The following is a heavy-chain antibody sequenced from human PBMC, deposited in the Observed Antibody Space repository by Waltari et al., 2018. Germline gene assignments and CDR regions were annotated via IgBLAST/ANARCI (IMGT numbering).Heavy chain of an antibody. Sequence: QVQLQESGPGLVKPSQTLSLTCTVSGGSTNRDGLFWSWIRTPAGKGLEWIGRVFSNGSVDYNPSLRSRVTISRDTSRNEFSLKLWSVTAADTAFYYCARDTGYSKSLCDHWGPGTQVIVSS. CDR3: ARDTGYSKSLCDH. CDR1: GGSTNRDGLF. D-gene: IGHD4-4*01. V-gene: IGHV4-61*02. J-gene: IGHJ4*02. CDR2: VFSNGSV.